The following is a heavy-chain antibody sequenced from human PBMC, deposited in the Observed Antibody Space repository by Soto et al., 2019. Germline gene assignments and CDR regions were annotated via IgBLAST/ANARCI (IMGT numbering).Heavy chain of an antibody. J-gene: IGHJ4*02. CDR1: GFTFSSYA. D-gene: IGHD1-26*01. V-gene: IGHV3-23*01. CDR2: ISGSGGST. CDR3: TAQRPADGIYHFDY. Sequence: GGSLSLSCAASGFTFSSYAMSWVRQAPGKGLEWVSAISGSGGSTYYADSVKGRFTISRDNSKNTLYLQMNSLKTEDTAVYYCTAQRPADGIYHFDYWAQGTLVTVSS.